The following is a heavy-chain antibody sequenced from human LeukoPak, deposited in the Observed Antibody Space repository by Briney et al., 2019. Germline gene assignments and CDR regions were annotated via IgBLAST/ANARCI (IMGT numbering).Heavy chain of an antibody. V-gene: IGHV4-4*07. CDR1: GGSINSYY. CDR3: ARVQYLRTDWFDP. J-gene: IGHJ5*02. CDR2: IYSSGST. Sequence: SETLSLTCTVSGGSINSYYWSWILQPAGKGLEWIGRIYSSGSTTYNPSLKSRVTMSVDTSKNQFSLRLSSVTAADTAVYYCARVQYLRTDWFDPWGQGTLVTVSS. D-gene: IGHD2-2*01.